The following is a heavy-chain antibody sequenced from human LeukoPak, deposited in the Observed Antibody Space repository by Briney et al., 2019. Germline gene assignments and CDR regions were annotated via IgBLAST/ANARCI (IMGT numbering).Heavy chain of an antibody. J-gene: IGHJ4*02. Sequence: ASVKVSCKASGYTFTSYAMHWVRQAPGQRLEWMGWINAGNGNTKYSQKFQGRVTMTTDTSTSTAYMELRSLRSDDTAVYYCARSGPRLTGYYSIDYWGQGTLVTVSS. CDR2: INAGNGNT. V-gene: IGHV1-3*01. CDR1: GYTFTSYA. D-gene: IGHD3-9*01. CDR3: ARSGPRLTGYYSIDY.